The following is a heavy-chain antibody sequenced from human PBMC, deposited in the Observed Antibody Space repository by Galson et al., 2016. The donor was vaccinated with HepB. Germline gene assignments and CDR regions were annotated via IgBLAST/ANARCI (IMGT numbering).Heavy chain of an antibody. Sequence: SLRLTCAASGFTFSSSSMSWVRQAPGMGLEWVSSIDGNDDSTYYADSVKGRFTISKDKSENTLFLQMNGLRGEDTAVYYCAKGGDSDNWAQGTLVTVSS. CDR2: IDGNDDST. CDR1: GFTFSSSS. J-gene: IGHJ4*02. V-gene: IGHV3-23*01. D-gene: IGHD7-27*01. CDR3: AKGGDSDN.